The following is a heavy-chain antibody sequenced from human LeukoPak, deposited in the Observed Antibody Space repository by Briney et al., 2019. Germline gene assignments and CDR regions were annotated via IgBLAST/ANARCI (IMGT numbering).Heavy chain of an antibody. D-gene: IGHD6-13*01. Sequence: PGRSLTLSSAASGFTFSSYWMSWVRQAPGKGLEWVGNIKQDGSEEYYVDAVKGRFTISRDNAKSSLYLQMTSLRAEDTAVYYCARGYSSSWYSPWNYYYYGMDVWGQGTTVTVSS. CDR3: ARGYSSSWYSPWNYYYYGMDV. CDR1: GFTFSSYW. CDR2: IKQDGSEE. J-gene: IGHJ6*02. V-gene: IGHV3-7*01.